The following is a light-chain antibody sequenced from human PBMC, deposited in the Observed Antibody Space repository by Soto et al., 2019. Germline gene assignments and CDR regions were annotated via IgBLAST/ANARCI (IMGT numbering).Light chain of an antibody. CDR2: DAS. J-gene: IGKJ1*01. CDR3: QHPRWT. Sequence: GDRVTITCRASQSINRWLAWYQQKPGKAPKLLIYDASSLESEVPSRFSGSGSGTDFTLTITSLQPDDFATYYCQHPRWTFGQGTKVEIK. V-gene: IGKV1-5*01. CDR1: QSINRW.